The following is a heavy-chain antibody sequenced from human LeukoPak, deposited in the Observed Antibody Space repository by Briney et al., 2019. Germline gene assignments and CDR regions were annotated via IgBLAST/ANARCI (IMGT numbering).Heavy chain of an antibody. CDR3: ARVVGLTGYSSNWYSGYYYYMDV. D-gene: IGHD6-13*01. J-gene: IGHJ6*03. V-gene: IGHV1-18*01. Sequence: ASEKLSCKASGYTFTSNGISWVRQGPGQGLEWRGWSSAYNGNTNYAQKLQGRVTMTTDKSTSTAYMNLSSLRSEDTAVYYCARVVGLTGYSSNWYSGYYYYMDVWGKGTTVTVSS. CDR2: SSAYNGNT. CDR1: GYTFTSNG.